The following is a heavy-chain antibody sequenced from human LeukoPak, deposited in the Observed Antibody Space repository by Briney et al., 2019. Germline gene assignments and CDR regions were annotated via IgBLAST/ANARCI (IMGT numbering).Heavy chain of an antibody. CDR2: ISPNNGNA. J-gene: IGHJ3*01. CDR3: ARDSRHRYNYDRSGYYRNPYDF. Sequence: GASVKVSCKASGYIFANFGINWVRQAPGQGLEWLGWISPNNGNANYAQKLQGRVTMTRDTSTSTAYLDLRSLRSDDTAVYYCARDSRHRYNYDRSGYYRNPYDFWGQGTMVTVSS. CDR1: GYIFANFG. V-gene: IGHV1-18*01. D-gene: IGHD3-22*01.